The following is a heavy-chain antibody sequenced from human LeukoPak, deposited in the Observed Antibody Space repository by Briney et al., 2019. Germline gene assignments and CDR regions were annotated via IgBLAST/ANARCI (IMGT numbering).Heavy chain of an antibody. D-gene: IGHD3-22*01. V-gene: IGHV4-34*01. CDR2: INHSGST. CDR1: GFTFSNAW. CDR3: ARGLGYYYDSSGYYRPYNWFDP. J-gene: IGHJ5*02. Sequence: AGGSLRLSCAASGFTFSNAWMSWIRQPPGKGLEWIGEINHSGSTNYNPSLKSRVTISVDTSKNQFSLKLSSVTAADTAVYYCARGLGYYYDSSGYYRPYNWFDPWGQGTLVTVSS.